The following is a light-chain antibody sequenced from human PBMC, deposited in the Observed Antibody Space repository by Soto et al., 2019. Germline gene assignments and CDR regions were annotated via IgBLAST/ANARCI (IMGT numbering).Light chain of an antibody. J-gene: IGLJ1*01. V-gene: IGLV2-14*01. Sequence: QSVLTQPASVSGSPGQSITISCTGTSSDVGNNNYVSWYQQNPGKAPKVMICDVTNRPSGVSNRFSGSKSGNMASLTISGLQAEDEADYYCSSFTGSSYVFGTGTKLTVL. CDR1: SSDVGNNNY. CDR3: SSFTGSSYV. CDR2: DVT.